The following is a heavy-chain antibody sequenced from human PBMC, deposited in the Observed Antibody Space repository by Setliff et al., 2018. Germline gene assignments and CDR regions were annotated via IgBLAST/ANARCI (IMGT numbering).Heavy chain of an antibody. CDR3: ARAPYGSSWYGYYYYYMDV. V-gene: IGHV1-46*01. D-gene: IGHD6-13*01. J-gene: IGHJ6*03. CDR2: INPSGGTT. Sequence: WASVKVSCKASGYTFTSYYMHWVRQAPGQGLEWMGIINPSGGTTSYAQKFQGRVTMTRDTSTSTVYMDLSSLRSEDTAVYYCARAPYGSSWYGYYYYYMDVWGKGTTVTVSS. CDR1: GYTFTSYY.